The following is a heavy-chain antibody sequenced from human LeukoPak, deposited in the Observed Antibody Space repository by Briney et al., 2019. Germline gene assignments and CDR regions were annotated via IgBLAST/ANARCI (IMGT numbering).Heavy chain of an antibody. J-gene: IGHJ6*02. CDR1: GFAFHNYA. CDR2: K. Sequence: GGSLRPSCVGSGFAFHNYAMHWVRRPPGKGLEWVSAKAYADSVKGRFTISRDRARNSLYQQMDSLRPEDTALYYCAKDTGGNGAYFYAMDVWGQGTSVTVSS. CDR3: AKDTGGNGAYFYAMDV. V-gene: IGHV3-9*01. D-gene: IGHD4-23*01.